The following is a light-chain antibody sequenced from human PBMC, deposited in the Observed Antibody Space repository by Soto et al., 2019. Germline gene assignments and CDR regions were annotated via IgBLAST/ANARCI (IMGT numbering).Light chain of an antibody. CDR3: CSYTRTSNHYF. V-gene: IGLV2-14*01. Sequence: QSVLAQPASVSGSPGQSITISCTGTRSDVGRYNYVSWYQQHPGKAPKLMIYEVTYRPSGVSARFSGSKSGNTASLTISGLQAEDEADYYCCSYTRTSNHYFFGSGTKVTVL. J-gene: IGLJ1*01. CDR2: EVT. CDR1: RSDVGRYNY.